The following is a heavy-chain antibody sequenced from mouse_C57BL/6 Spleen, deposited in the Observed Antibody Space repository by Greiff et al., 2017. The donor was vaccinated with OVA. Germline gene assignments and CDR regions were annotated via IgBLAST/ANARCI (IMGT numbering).Heavy chain of an antibody. V-gene: IGHV1-19*01. CDR3: ARGEDSNYVFDY. J-gene: IGHJ2*01. D-gene: IGHD2-5*01. CDR1: GYTFTDYY. CDR2: INPYNGGT. Sequence: VQLKESGPVLVKPGASVKMSCKASGYTFTDYYMNWVKQSHGKSLEWIGVINPYNGGTSYNQKFKGKATLTVDKSSSTAYMELNSLTSEDSAVYYCARGEDSNYVFDYWGQGTTLTVSS.